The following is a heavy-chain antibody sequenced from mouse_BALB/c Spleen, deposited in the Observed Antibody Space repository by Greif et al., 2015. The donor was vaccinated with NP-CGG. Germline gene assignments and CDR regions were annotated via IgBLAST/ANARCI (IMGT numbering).Heavy chain of an antibody. CDR2: ISSGSSTI. J-gene: IGHJ1*01. D-gene: IGHD1-1*01. CDR1: GFTFSSFG. CDR3: ARSYGSRGYIDV. V-gene: IGHV5-17*02. Sequence: EVKLMESGGGLVQPGGSRKLSCAASGFTFSSFGMHWVRQAPEKGLEWVAYISSGSSTIYYADTVKGRFTISRDNPKNTRCLQMTRLRSEDTAMYYCARSYGSRGYIDVWGAGTTVTVSS.